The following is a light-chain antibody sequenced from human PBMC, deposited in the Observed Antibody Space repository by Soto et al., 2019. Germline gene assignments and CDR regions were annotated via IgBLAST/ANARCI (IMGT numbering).Light chain of an antibody. CDR3: QQYNTSPPYT. J-gene: IGKJ2*01. CDR2: DAS. CDR1: ESVTFGY. Sequence: EIVLTQSPDTLSLSPGERATLSCRASESVTFGYLAWYQQRPGQSPRLLFSDASSRAPGIPDRFSAGGSGTDFTLTINRVEPGDFAVYYCQQYNTSPPYTFGQGTRLEIK. V-gene: IGKV3-20*01.